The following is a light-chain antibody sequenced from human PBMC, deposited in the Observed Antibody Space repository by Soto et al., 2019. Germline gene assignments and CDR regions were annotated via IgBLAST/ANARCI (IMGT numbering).Light chain of an antibody. J-gene: IGLJ2*01. Sequence: QSAPTQPASVSGSPGQSITISCTGTSSDIGDYNYVSWYQQHPGKAPKLMIYDVSNRPSGVSNRFSGSKSGNTASLTISGLQAEDEADYYCSSYTSSSTYVIFGGGTQLTVL. CDR2: DVS. CDR3: SSYTSSSTYVI. V-gene: IGLV2-14*01. CDR1: SSDIGDYNY.